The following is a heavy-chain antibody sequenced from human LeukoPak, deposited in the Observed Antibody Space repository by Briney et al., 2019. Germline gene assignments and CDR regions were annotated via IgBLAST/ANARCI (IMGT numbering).Heavy chain of an antibody. D-gene: IGHD3-22*01. Sequence: PSETLSLTCTVSGGSIGSSSYYWRWLRQPAGKGLEWIGRIYTSGSTNYNPSLKSRVTISVDTSKNQFSLKLSSVTAADTAVYYCARDRYYYDSSGYRTFDIWGQGTMVTVSS. CDR2: IYTSGST. CDR3: ARDRYYYDSSGYRTFDI. CDR1: GGSIGSSSYY. V-gene: IGHV4-61*02. J-gene: IGHJ3*02.